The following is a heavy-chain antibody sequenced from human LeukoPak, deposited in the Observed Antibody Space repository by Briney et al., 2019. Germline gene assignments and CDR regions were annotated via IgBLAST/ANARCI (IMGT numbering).Heavy chain of an antibody. CDR1: GFTFSGFG. V-gene: IGHV3-48*04. D-gene: IGHD3-10*02. J-gene: IGHJ6*04. Sequence: GGSLRLSCAASGFTFSGFGMHWVRQAPGKGLEWVSYISSSGSTIYYADSVKGRFTISRDNAKNSLYLQMNSLRAEDTAVYYCAELGITMIGGVWGKGTTVTISS. CDR2: ISSSGSTI. CDR3: AELGITMIGGV.